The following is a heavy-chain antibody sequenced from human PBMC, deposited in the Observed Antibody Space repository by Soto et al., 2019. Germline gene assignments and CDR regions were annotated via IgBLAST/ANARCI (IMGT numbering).Heavy chain of an antibody. Sequence: QVQLVESGGGVIQPGRSLRLTCAASGFTFSSFGMHWVRQAPGKGLEWVAVIWHDGRNKYYADFVKGRFTISRDNSKNTLYLQRNSLRAEDTAVYSCASRSPALDYWGQGTLVTVSS. CDR2: IWHDGRNK. CDR3: ASRSPALDY. D-gene: IGHD2-2*01. V-gene: IGHV3-33*01. J-gene: IGHJ4*02. CDR1: GFTFSSFG.